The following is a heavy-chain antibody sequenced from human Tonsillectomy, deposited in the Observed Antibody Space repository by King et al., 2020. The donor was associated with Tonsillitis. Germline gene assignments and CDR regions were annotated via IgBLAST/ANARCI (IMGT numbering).Heavy chain of an antibody. V-gene: IGHV4-59*01. J-gene: IGHJ4*02. Sequence: VQLQESGPGLVKPSETLSLTCTVSGGSISSYYWSWIRQPPGKGLEWIGYIYYSGSTNTTPSLKSRVTISVDTSKNQFSLKLSSVTAADTAVYYCARYYDSSGYFDYWGQGTLVTVSS. CDR3: ARYYDSSGYFDY. CDR2: IYYSGST. D-gene: IGHD3-22*01. CDR1: GGSISSYY.